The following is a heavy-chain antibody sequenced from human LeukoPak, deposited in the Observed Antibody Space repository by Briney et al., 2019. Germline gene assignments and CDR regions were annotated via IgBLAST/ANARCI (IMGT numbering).Heavy chain of an antibody. CDR1: GGSFSGYY. D-gene: IGHD7-27*01. Sequence: SETLSLTCAAYGGSFSGYYWSWIRQPPGKGLEWIGEINHSGSTNYNPSLKSRVTISVDTSKNQFSLKLSSVTAADTAVYYCARGLNWANFDYWGQGTLVTVSS. J-gene: IGHJ4*02. CDR3: ARGLNWANFDY. V-gene: IGHV4-34*01. CDR2: INHSGST.